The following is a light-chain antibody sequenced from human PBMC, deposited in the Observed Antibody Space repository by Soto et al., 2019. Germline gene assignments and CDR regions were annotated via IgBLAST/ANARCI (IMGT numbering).Light chain of an antibody. CDR1: SSDIGNYDF. Sequence: QSVLTQLASVSGSPGQSITISCTGTSSDIGNYDFVSWYQQVPGTAPKAMIYEVSSRPSGVSNRFSGSKSGNTASLTISGLQAEDEAYYYCSSYTTSTSFILFGGGTKVTVL. CDR2: EVS. V-gene: IGLV2-14*01. CDR3: SSYTTSTSFIL. J-gene: IGLJ2*01.